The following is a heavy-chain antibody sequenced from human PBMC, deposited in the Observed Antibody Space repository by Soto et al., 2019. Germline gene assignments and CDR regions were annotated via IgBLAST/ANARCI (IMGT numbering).Heavy chain of an antibody. J-gene: IGHJ4*02. CDR1: GFTFSSYA. CDR3: AKDLYMVRGFINHLLKSPFVY. CDR2: ISGSGGST. Sequence: GGSLRLSCAASGFTFSSYAMSWGRQAPGKGLEWVSAISGSGGSTYYADSVKGRFTISRDNSKNTLYLQMNSLRAEDTAVYYCAKDLYMVRGFINHLLKSPFVYWGPGPLVTLFS. V-gene: IGHV3-23*01. D-gene: IGHD3-10*01.